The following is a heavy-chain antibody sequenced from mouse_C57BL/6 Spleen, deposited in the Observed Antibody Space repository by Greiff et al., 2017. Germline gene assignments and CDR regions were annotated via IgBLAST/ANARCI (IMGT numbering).Heavy chain of an antibody. CDR1: GYTFTSYW. J-gene: IGHJ2*01. V-gene: IGHV1-69*01. CDR2: IDPSDSYT. CDR3: ARGVDSSGDIEY. Sequence: QVQLQQPGAELVMPGASVKLSCKASGYTFTSYWMHWVKQRPGQGLEWIGEIDPSDSYTNYNQKFKGKSTLTVDKSSSPAYMQLSSLTSEDSAVCNCARGVDSSGDIEYWGKGTTRTVST. D-gene: IGHD3-2*02.